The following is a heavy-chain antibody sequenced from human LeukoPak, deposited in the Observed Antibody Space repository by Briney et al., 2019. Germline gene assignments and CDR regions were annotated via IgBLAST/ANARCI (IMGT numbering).Heavy chain of an antibody. CDR2: IYYSGST. Sequence: PSETLSLTCAVSGGSISSYYWSWIRQPPGKGLEWIGYIYYSGSTNYNPSLKSRVSISVDTSKNQFSLKLSSVTAADTAVYYCARDQYCSSTSCYEGGWFDPWGQGTLVTVSS. V-gene: IGHV4-59*01. D-gene: IGHD2-2*01. J-gene: IGHJ5*02. CDR1: GGSISSYY. CDR3: ARDQYCSSTSCYEGGWFDP.